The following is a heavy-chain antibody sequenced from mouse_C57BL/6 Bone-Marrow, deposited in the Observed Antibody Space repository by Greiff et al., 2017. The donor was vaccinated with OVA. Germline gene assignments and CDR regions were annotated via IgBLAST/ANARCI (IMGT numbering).Heavy chain of an antibody. CDR2: IWTGGGT. Sequence: VKLMESGPGLVAPSQSLSITCTVSGFSLTSYAISWVRQPPEKGLEWIGVIWTGGGTNYNSALKSRLIISKDNSKSQVFLKMNSLQTDDTARYYCARNWYFDVWGTGTTVTVSS. CDR1: GFSLTSYA. CDR3: ARNWYFDV. J-gene: IGHJ1*03. V-gene: IGHV2-9-1*01.